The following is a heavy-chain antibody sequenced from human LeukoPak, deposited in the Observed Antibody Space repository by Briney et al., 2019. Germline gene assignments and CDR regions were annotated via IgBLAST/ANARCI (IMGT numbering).Heavy chain of an antibody. Sequence: GGSLRLSCAASGFTFSSYWMSWVRQAPGKGLEWVANIKQDGSEKYYVDSVKGRFTISRDNAKNSPYLQMNSLRAEDTAVYSCARDLGFGWFGKFTFDHWGQGTLVTVSS. V-gene: IGHV3-7*01. CDR1: GFTFSSYW. D-gene: IGHD3-10*01. J-gene: IGHJ4*02. CDR3: ARDLGFGWFGKFTFDH. CDR2: IKQDGSEK.